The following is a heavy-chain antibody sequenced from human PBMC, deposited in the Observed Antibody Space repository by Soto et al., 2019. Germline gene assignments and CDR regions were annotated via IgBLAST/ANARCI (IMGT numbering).Heavy chain of an antibody. CDR3: ARGEADYGEYDAFDI. CDR2: FDPEDGET. CDR1: GYTLTELS. J-gene: IGHJ3*02. Sequence: GASVKVSCKVSGYTLTELSMHWVRQAPGKGLEWMGGFDPEDGETIYAQKFQGRVTMTEDASTSTAYMELSSLRSEDTAVYYCARGEADYGEYDAFDIWGQGTMVTVSS. D-gene: IGHD4-17*01. V-gene: IGHV1-24*01.